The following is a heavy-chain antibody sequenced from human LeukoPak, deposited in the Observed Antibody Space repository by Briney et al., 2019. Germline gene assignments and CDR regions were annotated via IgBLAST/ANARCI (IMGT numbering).Heavy chain of an antibody. CDR1: GYTFTSYD. J-gene: IGHJ5*02. CDR3: ARVRGDYDFWSGSNWFDP. V-gene: IGHV1-8*01. Sequence: GASVKVSCKASGYTFTSYDINGVRQATGQGLEWMGWMNPNSGNTGYAQKFQGRVTMTRNTSISTAYMELSSLRSEDTAVYYCARVRGDYDFWSGSNWFDPWGQGTLVTVSS. CDR2: MNPNSGNT. D-gene: IGHD3-3*01.